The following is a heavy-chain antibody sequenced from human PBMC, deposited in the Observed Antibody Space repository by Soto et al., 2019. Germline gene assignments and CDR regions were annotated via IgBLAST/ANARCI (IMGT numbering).Heavy chain of an antibody. CDR2: INPNSGGT. Sequence: QVQLVQSGAEVKKPGASVKVSCKASGYTFTGYYMHWVRQAPGQGLEWMGWINPNSGGTKYPQKFQGRVTMTRDTSITTVYMSLTGLKSDDTAVYYCAGDLAKGGGSAGFDYWGQGTLVAVSS. J-gene: IGHJ4*02. V-gene: IGHV1-2*02. CDR3: AGDLAKGGGSAGFDY. D-gene: IGHD2-15*01. CDR1: GYTFTGYY.